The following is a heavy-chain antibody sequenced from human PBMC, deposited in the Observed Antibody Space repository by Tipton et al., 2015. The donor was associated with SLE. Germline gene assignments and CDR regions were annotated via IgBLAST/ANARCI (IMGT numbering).Heavy chain of an antibody. J-gene: IGHJ4*02. CDR1: GYTFTDYY. V-gene: IGHV1-2*02. D-gene: IGHD3-10*01. Sequence: QVQLVQSGAEVQKPGASVKVSCKASGYTFTDYYMHWLRQAPGQGLEWMGWINPDSGGTKYAQKFQGRVTMTRDTSNTTADMEVSRLRSDDTAVYYCAKNLGGDDSWGQGTLVTVSS. CDR3: AKNLGGDDS. CDR2: INPDSGGT.